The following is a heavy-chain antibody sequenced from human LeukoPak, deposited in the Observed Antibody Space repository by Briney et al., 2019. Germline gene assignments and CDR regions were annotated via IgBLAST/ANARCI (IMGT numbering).Heavy chain of an antibody. J-gene: IGHJ6*02. V-gene: IGHV1-69*13. CDR1: GYTFTSYD. Sequence: SVKVSCKASGYTFTSYDISWVRQAPGQGLEWMGGIIPIFGTANYAQKFQGRVTITADESTSTAYMELSSLRSEDTAVYYCATSRGSGDILTGSEDYYYYGMDVWGQGTTVTVSS. CDR2: IIPIFGTA. D-gene: IGHD3-9*01. CDR3: ATSRGSGDILTGSEDYYYYGMDV.